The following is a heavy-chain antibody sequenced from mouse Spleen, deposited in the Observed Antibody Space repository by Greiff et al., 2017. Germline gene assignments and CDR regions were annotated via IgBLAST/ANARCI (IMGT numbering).Heavy chain of an antibody. D-gene: IGHD1-1*01. V-gene: IGHV5-12*02. J-gene: IGHJ4*01. CDR1: GFTFSDYY. Sequence: EVKLMESGGGLVQPGGSLKLSCATSGFTFSDYYMYWVRQTPEKRLEWVAYISNGGSTYYPDTVKGRFTISRDNAKNTLYLQMSRLKSEDTAMYYCARGGHYYGSRYAMDYWGQGTSVTVSS. CDR3: ARGGHYYGSRYAMDY. CDR2: ISNGGST.